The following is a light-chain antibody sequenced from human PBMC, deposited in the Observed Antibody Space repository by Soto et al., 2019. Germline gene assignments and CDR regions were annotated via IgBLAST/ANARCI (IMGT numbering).Light chain of an antibody. CDR3: QQYNSCPLT. Sequence: EIVMTQSPATLSVSPGERATLSCRASQSVSSNFAWYQQKPGQAPRLLIYGASTRATGIPARFSGSGSGTESTLTISSLQSEDFAVYYCQQYNSCPLTFGQGTRLEIK. CDR2: GAS. V-gene: IGKV3-15*01. J-gene: IGKJ5*01. CDR1: QSVSSN.